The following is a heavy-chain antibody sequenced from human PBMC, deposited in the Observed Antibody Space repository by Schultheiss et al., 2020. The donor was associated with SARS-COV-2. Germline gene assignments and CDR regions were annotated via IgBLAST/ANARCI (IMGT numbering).Heavy chain of an antibody. CDR2: ITYDGSNT. CDR3: ARDVGNHDAFDI. Sequence: GGSLRLSCAVSGFTFSSYAMSWVRQAPGKGLEWVAVITYDGSNTYYADSVKGRFTISRDNSKNTLYLQMNSLRAEDTAVYYCARDVGNHDAFDIWGQGTMVTVSS. J-gene: IGHJ3*02. V-gene: IGHV3-30*03. D-gene: IGHD2-15*01. CDR1: GFTFSSYA.